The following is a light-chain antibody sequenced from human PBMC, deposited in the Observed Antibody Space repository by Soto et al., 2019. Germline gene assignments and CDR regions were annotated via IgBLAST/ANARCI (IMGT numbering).Light chain of an antibody. J-gene: IGKJ2*01. CDR3: QQTNSFPYT. V-gene: IGKV1-12*01. CDR2: EAS. Sequence: DIQMTQSPSSVSASVGDRVTITCRASQGVNIWLAWYQQKSEKAPKLLIYEASSLQRGVPSRFSGSGSGTDFTLTITSLQPEDFGTYYCQQTNSFPYTFGQGTKLEI. CDR1: QGVNIW.